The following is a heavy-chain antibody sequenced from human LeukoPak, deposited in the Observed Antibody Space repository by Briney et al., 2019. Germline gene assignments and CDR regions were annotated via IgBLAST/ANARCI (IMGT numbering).Heavy chain of an antibody. CDR3: ARVLRYFDAERVWFDP. CDR1: GGSISSISYY. D-gene: IGHD3-9*01. CDR2: IYYSGST. Sequence: SETLSLTCTVSGGSISSISYYWGWIRQPPGKGLEWIGNIYYSGSTHYNPSLKSRVTTSLDTSKNHLSLRLSSVTAADTAVYYCARVLRYFDAERVWFDPWGQGTLVTVSS. V-gene: IGHV4-39*07. J-gene: IGHJ5*02.